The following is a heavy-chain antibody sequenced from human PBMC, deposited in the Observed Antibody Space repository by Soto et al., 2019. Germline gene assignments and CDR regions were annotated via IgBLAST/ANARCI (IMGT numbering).Heavy chain of an antibody. Sequence: GASVKGSCKASGYTFTSYGISWVRQAPGQGLEWMGWISGYDGNANFGQKFQGRLTLTTDTSTSTAYMELRSLRSDDTALYYCAKDQNWIVDYWGQGTLVTVSS. CDR3: AKDQNWIVDY. J-gene: IGHJ4*02. CDR1: GYTFTSYG. V-gene: IGHV1-18*01. D-gene: IGHD1-1*01. CDR2: ISGYDGNA.